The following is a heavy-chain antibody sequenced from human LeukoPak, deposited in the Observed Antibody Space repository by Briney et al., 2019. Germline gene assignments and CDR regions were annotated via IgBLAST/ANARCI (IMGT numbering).Heavy chain of an antibody. CDR2: FDPGDGET. CDR1: GYTLTELS. J-gene: IGHJ3*02. V-gene: IGHV1-24*01. D-gene: IGHD3-3*01. CDR3: ATDAGGYYDFWSGRYAFDI. Sequence: ASVKVSYKVSGYTLTELSMHWVRQAPGKGLEWMGGFDPGDGETIYAQKFQGRVTMTEDTSTNTAYMELSSLRSEDTAVYYCATDAGGYYDFWSGRYAFDIWGQGTMVTVSS.